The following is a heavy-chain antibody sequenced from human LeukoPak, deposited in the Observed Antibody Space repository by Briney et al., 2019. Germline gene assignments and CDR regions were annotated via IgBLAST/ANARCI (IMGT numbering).Heavy chain of an antibody. V-gene: IGHV4-61*02. CDR2: IYTSGST. CDR3: ARNGEYSTSRYFDY. Sequence: SETLSLTCTVSGGSISSGSYYWRWLRQPAGTGLEWIGRIYTSGSTNYSPSLKSRVTISIDTSKNQFSLKLSSVTAADTAVYYCARNGEYSTSRYFDYWGQGTLVIVSS. D-gene: IGHD6-6*01. J-gene: IGHJ4*02. CDR1: GGSISSGSYY.